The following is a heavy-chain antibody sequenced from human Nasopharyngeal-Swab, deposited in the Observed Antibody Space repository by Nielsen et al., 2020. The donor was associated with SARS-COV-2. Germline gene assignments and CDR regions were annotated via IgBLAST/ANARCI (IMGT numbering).Heavy chain of an antibody. Sequence: GESLKISCKGSGYSFYDYCIGWVRHMPGKGLEWLGVIYTGDSDTTYSPSFQGQVIISVDKSSSIAYLQWTRLKVSDTAMYYCARGGSSWAYEYDAWGQGTMVTVTS. CDR1: GYSFYDYC. J-gene: IGHJ3*01. CDR3: ARGGSSWAYEYDA. CDR2: IYTGDSDT. V-gene: IGHV5-51*01. D-gene: IGHD2-2*01.